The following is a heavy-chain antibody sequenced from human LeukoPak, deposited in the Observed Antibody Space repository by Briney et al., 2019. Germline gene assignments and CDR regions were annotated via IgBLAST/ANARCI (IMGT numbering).Heavy chain of an antibody. CDR1: GESLNSYY. V-gene: IGHV4-34*01. CDR2: IYESGST. Sequence: PSETLSLTCAVYGESLNSYYWSWFRQPPGKGLEWIGEIYESGSTEYNPSLNSRVTISMVPSKQQFSLSLTSVTAADTAVYYCARGAWATRLGSWGLGTPVIVSS. D-gene: IGHD2-15*01. J-gene: IGHJ4*02. CDR3: ARGAWATRLGS.